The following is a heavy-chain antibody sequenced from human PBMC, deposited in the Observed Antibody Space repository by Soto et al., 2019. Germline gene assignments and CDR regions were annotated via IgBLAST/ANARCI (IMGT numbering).Heavy chain of an antibody. V-gene: IGHV4-39*01. Sequence: ETLSLTCTVSSGSISSSSYYWGWIRQPPGKGLEWIGSIYYSGDTYHNPSLKSRVTMSVDTSMNQFALRLTSVTAADTAVYYCARHVRPSTTPRRDWFGPWGQGTLVTVSS. CDR2: IYYSGDT. CDR1: SGSISSSSYY. J-gene: IGHJ5*02. D-gene: IGHD3-10*02. CDR3: ARHVRPSTTPRRDWFGP.